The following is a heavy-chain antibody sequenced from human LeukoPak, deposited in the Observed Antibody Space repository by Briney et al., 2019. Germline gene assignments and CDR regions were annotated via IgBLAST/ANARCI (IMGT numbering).Heavy chain of an antibody. CDR3: ARGGGIAVAGTFFDY. CDR2: IYYSGST. J-gene: IGHJ4*02. Sequence: PSQTLSLTCTVSGGSISSGGYYWSWIRQHPGKGLEWIGYIYYSGSTYYNPSLKSRVTISVDTSKNQFSLKLSSVTTADTAVYYCARGGGIAVAGTFFDYWGQGTLVTVSS. D-gene: IGHD6-19*01. V-gene: IGHV4-31*03. CDR1: GGSISSGGYY.